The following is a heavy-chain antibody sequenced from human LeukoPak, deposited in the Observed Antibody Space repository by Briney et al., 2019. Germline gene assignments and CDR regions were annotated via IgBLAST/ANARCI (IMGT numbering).Heavy chain of an antibody. V-gene: IGHV1-69*01. CDR3: AREAGSGSYAAF. J-gene: IGHJ4*02. Sequence: SVTVSFKASGGAFSRYAISWVRQAPGQGLEWMGGIIPIFGTANYAQKFQGRVTITADESTSTAYMELSSLRSEDTAVYYCAREAGSGSYAAFWGQGTLVTVSS. D-gene: IGHD3-10*01. CDR2: IIPIFGTA. CDR1: GGAFSRYA.